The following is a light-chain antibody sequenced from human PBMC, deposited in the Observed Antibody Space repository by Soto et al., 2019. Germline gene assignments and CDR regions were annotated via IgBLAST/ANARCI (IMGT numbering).Light chain of an antibody. V-gene: IGKV1-27*01. CDR2: AAS. J-gene: IGKJ1*01. CDR1: QGIYNY. CDR3: QRYNNAPRA. Sequence: DIQMTQSPSSLSASVGDRVTITCRASQGIYNYLAWYQAKPGKVPKLLIYAASTLQSGDPSRFSGSGSGTDFTLTISSLQPEDVGTYYCQRYNNAPRAFGQGTKVDIK.